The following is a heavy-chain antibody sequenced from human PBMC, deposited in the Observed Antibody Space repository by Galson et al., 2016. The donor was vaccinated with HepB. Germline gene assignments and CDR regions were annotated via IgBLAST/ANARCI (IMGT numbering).Heavy chain of an antibody. CDR3: ATSRGWHYFDY. J-gene: IGHJ4*02. V-gene: IGHV3-9*01. CDR1: GFSFDDYA. CDR2: ISWTSGSI. D-gene: IGHD2-15*01. Sequence: SLRLSCAASGFSFDDYAMHWVRLAPGKGLEWVSGISWTSGSIVYADSVKGRFTISRDNAKNSLYLQMNSPRVEATAFYYCATSRGWHYFDYWGQGTLVTVSS.